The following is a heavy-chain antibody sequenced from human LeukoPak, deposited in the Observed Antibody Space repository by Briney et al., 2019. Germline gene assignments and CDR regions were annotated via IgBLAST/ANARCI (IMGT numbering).Heavy chain of an antibody. CDR2: IYTSWST. J-gene: IGHJ3*02. Sequence: SETLSLTCTVSGGSISSYYWRWIRQPPGKGLEWIGYIYTSWSTNYNPSLKSRVTISVDTSKNQFSLKLSSVTAADPAVYYCARFNTYYDFWSGRRKAFDIWGQGTMVTVSS. CDR1: GGSISSYY. V-gene: IGHV4-4*09. CDR3: ARFNTYYDFWSGRRKAFDI. D-gene: IGHD3-3*01.